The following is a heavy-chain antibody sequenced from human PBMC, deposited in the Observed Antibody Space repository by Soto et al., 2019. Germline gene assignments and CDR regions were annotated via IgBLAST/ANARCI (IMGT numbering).Heavy chain of an antibody. CDR2: ISGSGGST. CDR3: ARRSSGWYFDY. Sequence: EVQLLESGGGLVQPGGSLRLSCAASGFTFSSYAMSWVRQAPGKGLEWVSAISGSGGSTYYADSVKGRFTISRDNAKNTLYRQMNSLRAEDTAVYYCARRSSGWYFDYWGQGTLVTVSS. D-gene: IGHD6-19*01. CDR1: GFTFSSYA. J-gene: IGHJ4*02. V-gene: IGHV3-23*01.